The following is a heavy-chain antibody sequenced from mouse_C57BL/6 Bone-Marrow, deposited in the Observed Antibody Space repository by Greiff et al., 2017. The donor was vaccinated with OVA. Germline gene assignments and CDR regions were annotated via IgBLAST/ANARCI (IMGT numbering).Heavy chain of an antibody. CDR3: ARCYYYGYWYFDV. CDR2: IYPGDGDT. Sequence: QVKLQQSGAELVKPGASVKISCKASGYAFSSYWMNWVKQRPGKGLEWIGQIYPGDGDTNYNGKFKGKATLTADKSSSTAYMQLSCLTSEDAAVYFGARCYYYGYWYFDVWGTGTTVTVSS. V-gene: IGHV1-80*01. D-gene: IGHD1-1*01. CDR1: GYAFSSYW. J-gene: IGHJ1*03.